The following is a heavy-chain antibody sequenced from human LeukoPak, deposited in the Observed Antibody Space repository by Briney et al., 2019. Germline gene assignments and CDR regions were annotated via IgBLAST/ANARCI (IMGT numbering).Heavy chain of an antibody. V-gene: IGHV1-2*02. J-gene: IGHJ4*02. D-gene: IGHD3-22*01. CDR3: ARIYDSSPSG. Sequence: ASVKVSCKASGYTRTGYYMHWVRQAPGQGLEWMGWINPNSGGTNYAQKFQGRVTMTRDTSISTAYMELSRLRSDDTAVYYCARIYDSSPSGWGQGTLVTVSS. CDR1: GYTRTGYY. CDR2: INPNSGGT.